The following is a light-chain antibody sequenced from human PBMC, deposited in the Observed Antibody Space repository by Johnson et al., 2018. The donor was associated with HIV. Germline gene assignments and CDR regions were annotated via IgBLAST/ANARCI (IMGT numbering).Light chain of an antibody. CDR1: SSNIGNTY. CDR3: GAWDSSLTTYV. V-gene: IGLV1-51*02. J-gene: IGLJ1*01. CDR2: ENS. Sequence: QSVLTQPPSVSAAPGQEVTISCSGSSSNIGNTYVSWYQQLPGTAPKLLIYENSKRPSGIPDRFSGSQSGTSATLGITGLQTGDEAASYCGAWDSSLTTYVFGTGTTVTGL.